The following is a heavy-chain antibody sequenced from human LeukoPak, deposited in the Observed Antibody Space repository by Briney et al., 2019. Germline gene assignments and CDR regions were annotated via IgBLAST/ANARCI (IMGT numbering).Heavy chain of an antibody. Sequence: PGGSLRLSCAASGFTFSSYGMSWVRQAPGKGLEWVSFITGSSRAIYYADSVKGRFIISRDNAKNSVYMQLNSLRAEDTAIYYCARHLVWGGSSSSLGYWGQGTLVTVSS. V-gene: IGHV3-48*01. D-gene: IGHD6-6*01. CDR2: ITGSSRAI. CDR3: ARHLVWGGSSSSLGY. J-gene: IGHJ4*02. CDR1: GFTFSSYG.